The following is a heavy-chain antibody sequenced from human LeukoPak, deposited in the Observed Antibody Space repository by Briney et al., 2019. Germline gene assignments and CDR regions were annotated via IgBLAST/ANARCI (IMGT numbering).Heavy chain of an antibody. J-gene: IGHJ4*02. Sequence: GGSLRLSCAASGFTFSKYSVHWVRQAPGKGLEWVAVISYDGSNKYYADSVKGRFTISRDNSKNTLYVQLNSLRDEDTAVYYCARDGGSYYFDYWGQGTLVTVSS. CDR2: ISYDGSNK. V-gene: IGHV3-30-3*01. CDR1: GFTFSKYS. D-gene: IGHD2-15*01. CDR3: ARDGGSYYFDY.